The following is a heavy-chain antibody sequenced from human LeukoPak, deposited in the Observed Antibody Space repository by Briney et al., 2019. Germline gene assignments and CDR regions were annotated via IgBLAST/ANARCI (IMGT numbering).Heavy chain of an antibody. CDR3: ATGYSYGYERAFDI. J-gene: IGHJ3*02. CDR1: GYTLTELS. V-gene: IGHV1-24*01. D-gene: IGHD5-18*01. CDR2: FDPKDGET. Sequence: ASVKVSCKVSGYTLTELSMHWVRQAPGKGLEWMGGFDPKDGETIYAQKFQGRVTMTEDTSTDTAYMELSSLRSEDTAVYYCATGYSYGYERAFDIWGQGTMVTVSS.